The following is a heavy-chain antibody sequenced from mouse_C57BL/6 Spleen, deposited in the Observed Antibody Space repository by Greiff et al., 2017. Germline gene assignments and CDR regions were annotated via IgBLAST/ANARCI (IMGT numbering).Heavy chain of an antibody. CDR2: ISSGSSTI. J-gene: IGHJ2*01. CDR1: GFTFSDYG. CDR3: ARGVYYFDY. V-gene: IGHV5-17*01. Sequence: EVQLQQSGGGLVKPGGSLKLSCAASGFTFSDYGMPWVRQAPEKGLEWVAYISSGSSTIYYADTVKGRFTISRDNAKNTLFLQMTSLRSEDTAMYYCARGVYYFDYWGQGTTLTVSS.